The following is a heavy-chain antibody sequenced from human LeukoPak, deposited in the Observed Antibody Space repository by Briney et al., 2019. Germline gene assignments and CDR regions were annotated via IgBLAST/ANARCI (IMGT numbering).Heavy chain of an antibody. Sequence: SETLSLTCTVSGGSISSYYWIWMRQPAGKGLEWIGRIYTSGSTNYNPSLKSRVTMSVDTSKNQFSLKLSSVTAADTAVYYCARDGIGYYDSSGYYYWGQGTLVTVSS. J-gene: IGHJ4*02. CDR1: GGSISSYY. CDR2: IYTSGST. D-gene: IGHD3-22*01. V-gene: IGHV4-4*07. CDR3: ARDGIGYYDSSGYYY.